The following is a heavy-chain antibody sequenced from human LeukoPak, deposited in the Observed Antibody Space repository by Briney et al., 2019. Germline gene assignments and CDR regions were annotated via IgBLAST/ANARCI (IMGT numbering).Heavy chain of an antibody. V-gene: IGHV3-23*01. CDR3: AKEPRYCSGGSCYLRSWGDKRQSVGPFDY. Sequence: PGGSLRLSCAASGFTFSSYAMSWGRQAPGKGLEWVSAISGSGGSTYYADSVKSRFTISRDNSKNTLYLQMNSLRAEETAVYYCAKEPRYCSGGSCYLRSWGDKRQSVGPFDYWGQGTLVTVSS. CDR1: GFTFSSYA. CDR2: ISGSGGST. J-gene: IGHJ4*02. D-gene: IGHD2-15*01.